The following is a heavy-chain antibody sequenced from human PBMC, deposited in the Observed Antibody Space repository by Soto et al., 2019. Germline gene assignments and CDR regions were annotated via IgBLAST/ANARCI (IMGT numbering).Heavy chain of an antibody. J-gene: IGHJ4*02. CDR1: GFTFSSYA. D-gene: IGHD5-18*01. V-gene: IGHV3-30-3*01. CDR3: ARDGPYSYGTFDY. Sequence: QVQLVESGGGVVQPGRSLRLSCAASGFTFSSYAMHWVRQAPGKGLEWVAVISSDGSNKYYADSVKGRFTISRDNPKNTLCLQMNSLRAEDTAVYYCARDGPYSYGTFDYWGQGTLVTVSS. CDR2: ISSDGSNK.